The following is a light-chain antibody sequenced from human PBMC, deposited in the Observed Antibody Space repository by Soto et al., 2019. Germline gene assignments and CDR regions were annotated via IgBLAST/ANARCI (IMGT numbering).Light chain of an antibody. Sequence: EIGLTQSPGTLSLSPGERATLSCRASQSVGSSWLAWYQQKPGQALRLLIYSTSSRATGIPDRFSGSGCGKDFTLTSSRLEPEGFAVYYCQQYDRSLWTFGQGTKVEIK. CDR3: QQYDRSLWT. V-gene: IGKV3-20*01. CDR2: STS. J-gene: IGKJ1*01. CDR1: QSVGSSW.